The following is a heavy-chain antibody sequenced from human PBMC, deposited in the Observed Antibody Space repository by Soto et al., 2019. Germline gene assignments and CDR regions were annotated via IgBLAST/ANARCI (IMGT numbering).Heavy chain of an antibody. D-gene: IGHD3-3*01. J-gene: IGHJ3*01. Sequence: GGSLRLSCAASGFTVSSNYMSWGRQAPGKGLEWVSVIYSGGSTYYADSVKGRFTISRDNSKNTLYLQMNSLRAEDTAVYYCARDSPFLGSFVRWGQGTMVTVSS. V-gene: IGHV3-66*01. CDR3: ARDSPFLGSFVR. CDR2: IYSGGST. CDR1: GFTVSSNY.